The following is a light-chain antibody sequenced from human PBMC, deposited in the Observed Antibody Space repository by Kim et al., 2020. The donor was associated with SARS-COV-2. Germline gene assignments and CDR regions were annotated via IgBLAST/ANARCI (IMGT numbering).Light chain of an antibody. CDR3: QQRSDLLS. Sequence: SLSPGERATLSCRASRSVSSDLAWYQHKLGQAPRLLIYDASNRATGIPARFSGSGSGTDFTLTISSLEPEDFAVYYCQQRSDLLSFGGGTKVDIK. J-gene: IGKJ4*01. CDR1: RSVSSD. CDR2: DAS. V-gene: IGKV3-11*01.